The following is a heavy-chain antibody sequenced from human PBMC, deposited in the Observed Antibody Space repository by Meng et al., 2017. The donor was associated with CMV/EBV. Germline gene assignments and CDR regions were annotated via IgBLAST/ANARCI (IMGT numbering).Heavy chain of an antibody. V-gene: IGHV3-23*01. CDR2: ISGSGGST. CDR3: ARGSWDYDFWSGQNGDY. CDR1: GFSFSSYA. Sequence: GESLKISCAASGFSFSSYAMNWVRQAPGKGLEWVSTISGSGGSTYYADSVKGRFTISRDNAKNSLYLQMNSLRAEDTAVYYCARGSWDYDFWSGQNGDYWGQGTLVTVSS. J-gene: IGHJ4*02. D-gene: IGHD3-3*01.